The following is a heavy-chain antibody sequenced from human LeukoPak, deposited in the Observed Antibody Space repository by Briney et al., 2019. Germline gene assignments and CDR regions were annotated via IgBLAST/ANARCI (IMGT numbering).Heavy chain of an antibody. Sequence: PSETLSLTCTVSGGSISSYYWSWIRQPPGKGLVWIGYIYYSGSTNYNPSLKSRVTISVDTSKNQFSLKLSSVTAADTAVYYCARDGYYYDSSGYSPWGQGTLVTVSS. D-gene: IGHD3-22*01. V-gene: IGHV4-59*01. CDR2: IYYSGST. CDR3: ARDGYYYDSSGYSP. J-gene: IGHJ5*02. CDR1: GGSISSYY.